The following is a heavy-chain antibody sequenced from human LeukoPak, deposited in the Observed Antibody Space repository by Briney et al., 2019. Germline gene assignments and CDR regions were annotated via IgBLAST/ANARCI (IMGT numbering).Heavy chain of an antibody. J-gene: IGHJ6*02. D-gene: IGHD6-6*01. CDR3: ARSSSVAGYGMDV. CDR1: GGSISSYY. V-gene: IGHV4-59*01. Sequence: PSETLSLTCTVSGGSISSYYWSWIRQPPGKGLEWIGYIYYSGSTNYNPSLKSRVTISVDTSENQFSLKLSSVTAADTAVYYCARSSSVAGYGMDVWGQGTTVTVSS. CDR2: IYYSGST.